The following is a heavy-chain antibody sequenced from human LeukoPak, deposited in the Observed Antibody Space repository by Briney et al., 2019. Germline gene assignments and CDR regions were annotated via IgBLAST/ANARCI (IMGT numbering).Heavy chain of an antibody. CDR1: GGSFSGYY. V-gene: IGHV4-34*01. CDR2: INHRGST. D-gene: IGHD3-9*01. Sequence: PSETLSLTCAVYGGSFSGYYWSWIRQPPGKGLEWIGEINHRGSTNYDPSLKSRVTISVDTSKNQFSLKLSSVTAADTAVYYCARKPHYDILTGYYTVDYWGQGILVTVSS. J-gene: IGHJ4*02. CDR3: ARKPHYDILTGYYTVDY.